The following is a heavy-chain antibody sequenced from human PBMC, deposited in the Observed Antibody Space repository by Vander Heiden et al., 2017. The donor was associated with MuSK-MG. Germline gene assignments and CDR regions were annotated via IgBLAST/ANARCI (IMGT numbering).Heavy chain of an antibody. D-gene: IGHD2-15*01. CDR2: INAGNGNT. J-gene: IGHJ6*02. CDR3: ARDRLRDIVVVVAASGLYGMDV. V-gene: IGHV1-3*01. Sequence: QVQLVQSGAEVKKPGASVKVSCKVSGYTFTSYAMHWVRQAPGQRLEWMGWINAGNGNTKYSQKFQGRVTITRDTSASTAYMELNSLRSEDTAVYYCARDRLRDIVVVVAASGLYGMDVWGQGTTVTVSS. CDR1: GYTFTSYA.